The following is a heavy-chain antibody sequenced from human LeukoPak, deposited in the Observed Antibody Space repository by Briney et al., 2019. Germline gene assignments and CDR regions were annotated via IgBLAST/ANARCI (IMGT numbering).Heavy chain of an antibody. Sequence: GGSLRLSCVVSGFTLSSRWMMWVRQAPGAGLEWMTNINRDGSEKNYVDSVKGRFTITRDNAENSLYLQMNSLKVEDSAIYYCATYDSWSGYNIAYWGQGTPVTVSS. CDR1: GFTLSSRW. V-gene: IGHV3-7*03. CDR3: ATYDSWSGYNIAY. J-gene: IGHJ4*02. D-gene: IGHD3-3*01. CDR2: INRDGSEK.